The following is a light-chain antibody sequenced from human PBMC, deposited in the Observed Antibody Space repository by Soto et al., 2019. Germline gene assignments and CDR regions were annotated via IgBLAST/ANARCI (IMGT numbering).Light chain of an antibody. Sequence: IQLTQSPSSLSASVGDRVTITCRASQDISSYLAWYQQKPGKAPTLLIYAASTLQSGVPSRFSGSGFGTDFTLTISSLQAEDFASYYCQQLRSYPSTFGGGTKV. CDR3: QQLRSYPST. J-gene: IGKJ4*01. CDR2: AAS. CDR1: QDISSY. V-gene: IGKV1-9*01.